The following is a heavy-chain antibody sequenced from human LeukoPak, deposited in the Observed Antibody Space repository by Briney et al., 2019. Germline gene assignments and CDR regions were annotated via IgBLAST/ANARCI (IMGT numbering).Heavy chain of an antibody. CDR3: TTEHTLGKVGAIDY. V-gene: IGHV3-15*01. D-gene: IGHD1-26*01. CDR1: GFTISSCA. J-gene: IGHJ4*02. CDR2: IKSKADGGTT. Sequence: GGSLRLSCAASGFTISSCAMSWVRQAPGKGLEWVGRIKSKADGGTTDYAAPVKDRFTISRDDSKNTLYLQMNSLKTEDTAVYYCTTEHTLGKVGAIDYWGQGTLVTVSS.